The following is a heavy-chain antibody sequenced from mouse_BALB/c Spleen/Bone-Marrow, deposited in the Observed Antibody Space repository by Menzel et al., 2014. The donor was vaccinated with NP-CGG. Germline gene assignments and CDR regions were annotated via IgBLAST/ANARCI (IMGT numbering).Heavy chain of an antibody. Sequence: QVQLQQSGAELVKPGTSVKLSCKTSGYTFTSYWMHWVKQRPGQGLEWIGEIIPSNGRSNYNEKFKSKATLTVDKSSSTAYMQLSSLTSEDSAVYFCARTYGDSPYFYAMDYWGQGTSVTVSS. CDR1: GYTFTSYW. CDR3: ARTYGDSPYFYAMDY. D-gene: IGHD2-13*01. J-gene: IGHJ4*01. V-gene: IGHV1S81*02. CDR2: IIPSNGRS.